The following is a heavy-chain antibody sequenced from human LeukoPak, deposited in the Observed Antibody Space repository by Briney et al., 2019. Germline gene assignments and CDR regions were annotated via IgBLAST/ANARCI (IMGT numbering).Heavy chain of an antibody. CDR3: ARQGWYYDSSGYYYPDY. Sequence: GGSLKISCKGSGYSFTSYWIGWVRQMPGKGLEWMGIIYPGDSDTRYSPSFQGQVTISADKSISTAYLQWSSLKASDTAMYYCARQGWYYDSSGYYYPDYWGQGTLVTVSS. J-gene: IGHJ4*02. D-gene: IGHD3-22*01. V-gene: IGHV5-51*01. CDR2: IYPGDSDT. CDR1: GYSFTSYW.